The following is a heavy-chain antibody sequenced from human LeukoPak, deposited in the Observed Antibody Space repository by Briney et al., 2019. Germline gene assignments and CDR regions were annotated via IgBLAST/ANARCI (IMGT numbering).Heavy chain of an antibody. CDR1: GYTFTGYY. CDR3: AREHIAAAGTFDY. CDR2: INPNSGGT. D-gene: IGHD6-13*01. J-gene: IGHJ4*02. V-gene: IGHV1-2*02. Sequence: ASVKVSCKASGYTFTGYYMHWVRQAPGQGLEGMGWINPNSGGTNYAQKFQGRVTMTRDTSVSTAYMELSRLRSDDTAVYYCAREHIAAAGTFDYWGQGTLVTVSS.